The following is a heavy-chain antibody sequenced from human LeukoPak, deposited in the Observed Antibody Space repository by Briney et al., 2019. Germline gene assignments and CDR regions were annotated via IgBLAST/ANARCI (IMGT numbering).Heavy chain of an antibody. D-gene: IGHD5-18*01. Sequence: GGSLRLSCAASGFTFSSYAMSWVRQAPGKGLEWVSSISSSSSYIYYADSVKGRFTISRDNAKNSLYLQMNSLRAEDTAVYYCARDLRGYSSPYYFDYWGQGTLVTVSS. CDR1: GFTFSSYA. V-gene: IGHV3-21*01. CDR2: ISSSSSYI. J-gene: IGHJ4*02. CDR3: ARDLRGYSSPYYFDY.